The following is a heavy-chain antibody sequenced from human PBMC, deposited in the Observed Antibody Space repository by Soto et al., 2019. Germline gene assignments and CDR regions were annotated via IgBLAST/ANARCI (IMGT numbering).Heavy chain of an antibody. CDR3: SRGGLVMSEQQLGKEFFYYYMDV. CDR2: INHSGST. CDR1: GGSFSGYY. V-gene: IGHV4-34*01. J-gene: IGHJ6*03. D-gene: IGHD6-13*01. Sequence: PSETLSLTCAVYGGSFSGYYWSWIRQPPGKGLEWIGEINHSGSTNYNPSLKSRVTISVDTSKNQFSLKLSSVTAADTDVYYCSRGGLVMSEQQLGKEFFYYYMDVWGKGTTVTVSS.